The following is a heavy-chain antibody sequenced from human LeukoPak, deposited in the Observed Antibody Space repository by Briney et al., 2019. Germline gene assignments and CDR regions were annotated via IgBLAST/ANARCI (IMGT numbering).Heavy chain of an antibody. CDR3: ARHDVAGGIDF. D-gene: IGHD3-10*01. CDR1: GYSFTSRW. CDR2: IDPTDSYA. Sequence: PGESLKISCKGIGYSFTSRWISFVRQMPGKGLEWMARIDPTDSYATYSPSLQGHVSILADKSVSTAYFQWSSLKASDTAMYYCARHDVAGGIDFWGQGTLVTVSS. V-gene: IGHV5-10-1*01. J-gene: IGHJ4*02.